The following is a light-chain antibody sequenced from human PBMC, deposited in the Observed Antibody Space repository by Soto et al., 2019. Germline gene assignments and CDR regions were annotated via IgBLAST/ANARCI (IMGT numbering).Light chain of an antibody. V-gene: IGKV3-20*01. J-gene: IGKJ1*01. CDR1: QSVTSSY. Sequence: EIVLTQSPGTLSLSPGERATLSCRASQSVTSSYLAWYQQKPGQAPRLLIYGASSRATGIPDRFSGSGSETDFTLTISRLEPEDFAVYHCQHYGSSPPWTFGQGTKVDIK. CDR2: GAS. CDR3: QHYGSSPPWT.